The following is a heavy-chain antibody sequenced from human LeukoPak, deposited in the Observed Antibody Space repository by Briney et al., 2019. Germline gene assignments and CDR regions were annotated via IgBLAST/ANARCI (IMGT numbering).Heavy chain of an antibody. V-gene: IGHV1-18*01. Sequence: ASVKVSCRASGYTFTSYGISWVRQAPGQGLEWMGWISAYNGNTNYAQKLQGRVTMTTDTSTSTAYMELRSLRSDDTAVYYCAREVSYYDNSGYSDWGQGTLVTVSS. D-gene: IGHD3-22*01. CDR3: AREVSYYDNSGYSD. CDR2: ISAYNGNT. J-gene: IGHJ4*02. CDR1: GYTFTSYG.